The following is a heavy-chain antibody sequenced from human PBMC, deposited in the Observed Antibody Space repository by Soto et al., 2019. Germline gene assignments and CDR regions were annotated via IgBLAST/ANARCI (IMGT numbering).Heavy chain of an antibody. CDR2: IIGSGDST. V-gene: IGHV3-23*01. J-gene: IGHJ4*02. Sequence: GGSLRLSCAASGFTFSTYAMSWVRQAPGRGLEWVPSIIGSGDSTYYAGSVKGRFTISRDNSKDTLYLQMNSLRAEDTAVYYCAKDKWDLLPPFDYRGQGTLVTVSS. D-gene: IGHD1-26*01. CDR3: AKDKWDLLPPFDY. CDR1: GFTFSTYA.